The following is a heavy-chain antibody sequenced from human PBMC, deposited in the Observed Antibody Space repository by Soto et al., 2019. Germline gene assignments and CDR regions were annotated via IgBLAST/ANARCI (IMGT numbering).Heavy chain of an antibody. D-gene: IGHD6-19*01. Sequence: QVQLVESGGGVVQPGRSLRLSCAASGFTFSSYAMHWVRQAPGKGLEWVTVISYDRRNKYYADSVKGRFTISRDNSKNTLYLQMNSLRAEDTAVFYCARDLGSSGPPLWYFDYWGQGTLVTVSS. J-gene: IGHJ4*02. V-gene: IGHV3-30-3*01. CDR2: ISYDRRNK. CDR1: GFTFSSYA. CDR3: ARDLGSSGPPLWYFDY.